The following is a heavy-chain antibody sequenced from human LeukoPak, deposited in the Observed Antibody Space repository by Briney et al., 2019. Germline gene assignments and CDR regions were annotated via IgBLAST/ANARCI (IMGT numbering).Heavy chain of an antibody. CDR3: AKAMSYSSSTVADH. CDR1: GFTFDDYA. CDR2: TSWNSGNI. V-gene: IGHV3-9*01. Sequence: AGRSLRLSCAASGFTFDDYAMHWVRQTPGKGLEWVSGTSWNSGNIGYADSVKGRFTISRDSAKSSLYLQMNSLRPEDTALYYCAKAMSYSSSTVADHWGLGTLVTVSS. J-gene: IGHJ4*02. D-gene: IGHD6-6*01.